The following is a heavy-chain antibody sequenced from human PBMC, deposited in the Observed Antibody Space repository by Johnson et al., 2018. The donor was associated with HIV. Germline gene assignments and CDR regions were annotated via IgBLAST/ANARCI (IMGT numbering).Heavy chain of an antibody. D-gene: IGHD6-19*01. Sequence: VHLVESGGGLVQPGRSLRLSCTTSGFTFGDYAMNWVRQAPGKGLEWVGFIRSKAYGGTTQYAASVKGRFTISRDDSKSIAYLQMNSLKTEDTAVYYCTRDFSSGWYSARVAFDIWGQGTRVTV. CDR3: TRDFSSGWYSARVAFDI. CDR1: GFTFGDYA. CDR2: IRSKAYGGTT. V-gene: IGHV3-49*04. J-gene: IGHJ3*02.